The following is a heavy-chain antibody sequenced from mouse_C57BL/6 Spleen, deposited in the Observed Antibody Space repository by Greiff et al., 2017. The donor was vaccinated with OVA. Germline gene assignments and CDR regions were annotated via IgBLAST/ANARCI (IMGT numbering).Heavy chain of an antibody. CDR3: ARKGLRPSYYAMDY. Sequence: QVQLQQPGAELVKPGASVKMSCKASGYTFTSYWITWVKQRPGQGLEWIGDIYPGSGSTNYNEKFKSKATLTVDTSSSTAYMQLSSLTSEDSAVYYCARKGLRPSYYAMDYWGQGTSVTVSS. J-gene: IGHJ4*01. CDR1: GYTFTSYW. D-gene: IGHD2-4*01. V-gene: IGHV1-55*01. CDR2: IYPGSGST.